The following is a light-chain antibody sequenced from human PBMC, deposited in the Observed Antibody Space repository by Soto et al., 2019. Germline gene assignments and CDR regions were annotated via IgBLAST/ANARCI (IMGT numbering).Light chain of an antibody. CDR2: EAS. Sequence: QSVLTQPPSASGSPGQSVTISCTGTSSDVGGYNYVSWYQQHPGKAPKLMIYEASKRPSGVPDRFSGSKSGNTASLTVSGLQAEDEADYYCSSYAGSNKPWRFYVFGTGTKVTVL. J-gene: IGLJ1*01. CDR1: SSDVGGYNY. V-gene: IGLV2-8*01. CDR3: SSYAGSNKPWRFYV.